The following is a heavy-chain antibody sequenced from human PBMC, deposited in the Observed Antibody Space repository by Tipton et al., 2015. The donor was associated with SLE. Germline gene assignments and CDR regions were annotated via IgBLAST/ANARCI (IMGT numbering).Heavy chain of an antibody. CDR3: SRDSGWFDC. Sequence: GSLRLSCAASGFTFSNYGMQWVRQVPGKGLEWVAVIRYDGSNIYYANSVKGRFTISRDNSKNTLYLQMGSLKTEDMAVYYCSRDSGWFDCWGQGTLVTVSS. CDR2: IRYDGSNI. CDR1: GFTFSNYG. D-gene: IGHD6-19*01. J-gene: IGHJ4*02. V-gene: IGHV3-30*02.